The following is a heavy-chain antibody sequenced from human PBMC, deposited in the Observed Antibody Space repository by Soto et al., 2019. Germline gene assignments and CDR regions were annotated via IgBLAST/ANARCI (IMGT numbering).Heavy chain of an antibody. J-gene: IGHJ6*02. CDR1: GVSLITGKMG. Sequence: QVTLKESGPVLVKPTETLTLTCTVSGVSLITGKMGVSWIRQPPGKALEWLAHILSNDEKSYSTSLKTRLTIATDTSKTQVVLTMTNMGPVDTATYYCSRTLEMRTGMDVWGQGTTVTVSS. V-gene: IGHV2-26*01. CDR2: ILSNDEK. CDR3: SRTLEMRTGMDV.